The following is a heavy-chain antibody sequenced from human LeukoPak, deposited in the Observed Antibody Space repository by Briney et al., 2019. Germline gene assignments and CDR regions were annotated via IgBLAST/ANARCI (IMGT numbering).Heavy chain of an antibody. Sequence: GGSLRLSCAASGFTFSDYWIHWVRQAPGKGLVWVSRINTDGSITNYADSVKGRFSISRDNAKNTLYLQMSSLRAEDTAVYYCVKVDYPGYSSSWYFRKNKRTYYFDYWGQGTLVTVSS. J-gene: IGHJ4*02. V-gene: IGHV3-74*01. CDR2: INTDGSIT. CDR1: GFTFSDYW. D-gene: IGHD6-13*01. CDR3: VKVDYPGYSSSWYFRKNKRTYYFDY.